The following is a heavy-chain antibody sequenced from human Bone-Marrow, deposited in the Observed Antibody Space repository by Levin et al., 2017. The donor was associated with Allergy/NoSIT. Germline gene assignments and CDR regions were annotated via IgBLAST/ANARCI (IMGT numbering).Heavy chain of an antibody. J-gene: IGHJ4*02. V-gene: IGHV3-72*01. D-gene: IGHD3-16*01. CDR2: IRNKADSYST. CDR3: VKASGGGPEN. Sequence: HAGGSLRLSCAASGFSFIDHQMDWVRQAPGKGLQWIGRIRNKADSYSTEDAASVKGRFTISRDDSKNSLYLQMNSLKTEDTAVYYCVKASGGGPENWGQGTLVIVSS. CDR1: GFSFIDHQ.